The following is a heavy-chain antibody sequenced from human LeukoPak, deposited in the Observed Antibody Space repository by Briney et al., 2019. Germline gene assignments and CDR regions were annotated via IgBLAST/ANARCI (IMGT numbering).Heavy chain of an antibody. J-gene: IGHJ4*02. CDR2: IYYSGST. Sequence: SETLSLTCTVSGGSIRGYYWSTIRQPPGKGLEWIGFIYYSGSTNYNPSLKSRVTISVDTSKNQFSLKLSSVTAADTAVYYCAREREFCSGGSCYPLLDYWGQGTLVTVSS. CDR1: GGSIRGYY. CDR3: AREREFCSGGSCYPLLDY. V-gene: IGHV4-59*01. D-gene: IGHD2-15*01.